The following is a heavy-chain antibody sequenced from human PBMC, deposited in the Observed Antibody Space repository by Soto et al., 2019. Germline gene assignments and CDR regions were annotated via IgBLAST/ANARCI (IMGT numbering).Heavy chain of an antibody. V-gene: IGHV3-7*01. Sequence: EVQLVESGGGLVQPGGSLRVSCAASGFTFTSYWMSWVRQAPGKGLEWVANIKEDGSAKYYLDSVKGRFTISRDNAKNSLYLQMNSLRADDTAVYSCAGEDFYRFDSWGQGNLVTVSS. CDR3: AGEDFYRFDS. J-gene: IGHJ4*02. CDR2: IKEDGSAK. CDR1: GFTFTSYW.